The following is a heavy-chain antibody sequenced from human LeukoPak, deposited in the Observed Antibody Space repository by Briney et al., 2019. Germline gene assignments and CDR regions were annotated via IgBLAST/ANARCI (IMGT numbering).Heavy chain of an antibody. J-gene: IGHJ3*02. V-gene: IGHV1-2*02. CDR2: INPNSGGT. CDR3: ARDAQMQLWLKDALDI. Sequence: ASVKVSCKASGYTFTGYYMHWVRQAPGQGLEWMGWINPNSGGTNYAQKFQGRVTMTRDTSISTAYMELSRLRSDDTAVYYCARDAQMQLWLKDALDIWGQGTMVTVSS. D-gene: IGHD5-18*01. CDR1: GYTFTGYY.